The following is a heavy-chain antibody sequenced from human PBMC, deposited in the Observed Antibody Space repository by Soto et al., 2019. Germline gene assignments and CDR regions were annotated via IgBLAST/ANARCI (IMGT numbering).Heavy chain of an antibody. CDR1: GFTFSDHY. D-gene: IGHD6-6*01. J-gene: IGHJ4*02. CDR3: AREWGTSIAAAFDY. CDR2: ISNSGRII. Sequence: QVQLVESGGGLVMPGESLRLSCAASGFTFSDHYMSWIRQAPGKGLEWVSYISNSGRIIYYADSVKGRFTISRDDAKNSLYLQMNSLRAEDTAVYYCAREWGTSIAAAFDYWGQGTLVTVSS. V-gene: IGHV3-11*04.